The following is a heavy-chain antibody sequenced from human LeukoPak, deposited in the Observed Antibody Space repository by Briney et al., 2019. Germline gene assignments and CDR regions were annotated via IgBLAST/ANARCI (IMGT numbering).Heavy chain of an antibody. Sequence: GGSLRLSCAASGFTVSSNYMSWVRQAPGKGLEWVSVIYSGGSTYYADSVKGRFTISRDNSKNTLYLQMNSLRAEDTAVYYCAREEYNDSSGRFLWGQGALVTVSS. V-gene: IGHV3-53*01. D-gene: IGHD3-22*01. CDR1: GFTVSSNY. J-gene: IGHJ4*02. CDR3: AREEYNDSSGRFL. CDR2: IYSGGST.